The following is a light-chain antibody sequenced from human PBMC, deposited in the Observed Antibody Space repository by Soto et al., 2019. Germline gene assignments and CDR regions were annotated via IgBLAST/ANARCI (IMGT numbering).Light chain of an antibody. J-gene: IGKJ1*01. CDR3: LHRSDWRT. CDR2: DAS. CDR1: QSVSTN. Sequence: EIVMTQSPAILSVSPGERATLSCRASQSVSTNLAWYQQRPGQAPRLLIYDASNRATGIPARFSGSGSGTDFTLTISRLEPEDFAVYYCLHRSDWRTFGRGTKVDIK. V-gene: IGKV3-11*01.